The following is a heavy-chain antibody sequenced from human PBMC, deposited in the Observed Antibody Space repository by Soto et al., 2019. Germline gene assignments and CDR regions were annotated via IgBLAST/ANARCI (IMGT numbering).Heavy chain of an antibody. Sequence: PSETLSLTCTVSGGSISSYYWSWIRQPPGKGLEWIGYIYYTGTTYYNPSLESRLTISIDTSNNQVSLKLTSVTAADTAVYYCARDFWSGYGYFDFWGQGTLVTVSS. CDR3: ARDFWSGYGYFDF. D-gene: IGHD3-3*01. J-gene: IGHJ4*02. V-gene: IGHV4-59*12. CDR2: IYYTGTT. CDR1: GGSISSYY.